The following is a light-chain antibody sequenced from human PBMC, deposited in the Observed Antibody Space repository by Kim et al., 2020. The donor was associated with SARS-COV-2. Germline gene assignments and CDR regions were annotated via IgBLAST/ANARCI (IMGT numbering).Light chain of an antibody. V-gene: IGLV2-14*03. J-gene: IGLJ2*01. Sequence: GQSITISCTGTSSDVGGYNYVSWYQQHPGNAPKLMIYDVSNRPSGVSNRFSGSKSGNTASLTISGLQAEDEADYYCSSYTSSSKVVFGGGTQLTVL. CDR3: SSYTSSSKVV. CDR2: DVS. CDR1: SSDVGGYNY.